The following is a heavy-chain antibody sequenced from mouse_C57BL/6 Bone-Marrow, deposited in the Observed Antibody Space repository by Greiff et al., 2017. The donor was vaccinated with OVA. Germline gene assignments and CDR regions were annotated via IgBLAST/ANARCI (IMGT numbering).Heavy chain of an antibody. Sequence: VQLQQPGAELVKPGASVKLSCKASGYTFTSYWMQWVKQRPGQGLEWIGEIDPSDSYTNYNQKFKGKATVTVDTSSSTAYMQLSSLTSEDSAVYYCARWYYGSSYEFAYWGQGTLVTVSA. CDR1: GYTFTSYW. CDR2: IDPSDSYT. V-gene: IGHV1-50*01. CDR3: ARWYYGSSYEFAY. D-gene: IGHD1-1*01. J-gene: IGHJ3*01.